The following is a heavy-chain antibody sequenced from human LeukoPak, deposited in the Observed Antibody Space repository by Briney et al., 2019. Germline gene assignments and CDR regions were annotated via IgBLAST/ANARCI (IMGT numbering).Heavy chain of an antibody. J-gene: IGHJ6*02. V-gene: IGHV3-23*01. Sequence: PGGSLRLSCAASGFTFSSYAMSWVRQAPGKGLEWVSAISGSGGSTYYADSVKGRFTISRDNSKTALYLQMNSLRAEDTAVYYCAKTSDSYGYYYYGMDVWGQGTTVTVSS. CDR2: ISGSGGST. CDR1: GFTFSSYA. CDR3: AKTSDSYGYYYYGMDV. D-gene: IGHD5-18*01.